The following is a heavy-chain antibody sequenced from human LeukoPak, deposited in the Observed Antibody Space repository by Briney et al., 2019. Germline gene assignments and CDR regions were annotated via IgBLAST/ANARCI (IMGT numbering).Heavy chain of an antibody. CDR1: GFTLSNYY. D-gene: IGHD2/OR15-2a*01. CDR2: INTIGTTI. Sequence: TGGSLRLSCAASGFTLSNYYMSWIRHAPGKGLEWVSYINTIGTTIYYADSLKGRFTISRDNAKNSLSLQMDSLRAEDTAVYYCARGDFGRYAFDFWGQGTMVTVSS. J-gene: IGHJ3*01. V-gene: IGHV3-11*01. CDR3: ARGDFGRYAFDF.